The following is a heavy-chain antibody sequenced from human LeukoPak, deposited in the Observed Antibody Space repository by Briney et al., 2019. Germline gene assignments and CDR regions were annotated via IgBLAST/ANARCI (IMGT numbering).Heavy chain of an antibody. CDR2: IYYSGST. CDR3: ARVPNLTYYYDSSGSIDY. V-gene: IGHV4-39*07. Sequence: SETLSLTCTVSGGSISSSSYYWGWIRQPPGKGLEWIGSIYYSGSTYYNPSLKSRVTISVDTSKNQFSLKLSSVTAADTAVYYCARVPNLTYYYDSSGSIDYWGQGTLVTVSS. J-gene: IGHJ4*02. D-gene: IGHD3-22*01. CDR1: GGSISSSSYY.